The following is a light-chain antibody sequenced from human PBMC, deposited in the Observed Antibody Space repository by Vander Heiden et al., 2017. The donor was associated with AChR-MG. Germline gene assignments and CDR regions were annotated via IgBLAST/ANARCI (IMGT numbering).Light chain of an antibody. CDR3: QQRSNWPPT. J-gene: IGKJ5*01. CDR1: QSVSSY. CDR2: DAS. V-gene: IGKV3-11*01. Sequence: EIVLTQSPATLSLSPGERANLSCRASQSVSSYLAWYQQKPGQAPRLLIYDASNRATGIPARFSGSGSGTDFTLTISRLEPEDFAVYYCQQRSNWPPTFGQGTRLEIK.